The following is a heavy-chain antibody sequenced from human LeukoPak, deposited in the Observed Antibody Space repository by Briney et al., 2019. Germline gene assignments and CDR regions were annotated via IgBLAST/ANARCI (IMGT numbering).Heavy chain of an antibody. J-gene: IGHJ4*02. CDR1: GYHFTTYW. CDR3: ARLDTKNYQF. Sequence: GDSLKISCKVSGYHFTTYWIAWVRQKPGKGMEWMGMVFPGDSTTTYSPAFVGQVTMSVDKSIGAAYLQWRSLKASDTAMYYCARLDTKNYQFWGQGTLVSVSS. CDR2: VFPGDSTT. D-gene: IGHD1-7*01. V-gene: IGHV5-51*01.